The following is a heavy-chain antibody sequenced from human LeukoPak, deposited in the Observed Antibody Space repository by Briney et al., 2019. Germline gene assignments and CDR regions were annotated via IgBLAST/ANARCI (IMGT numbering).Heavy chain of an antibody. J-gene: IGHJ6*03. D-gene: IGHD7-27*01. Sequence: SETLSLTCTVSGGSISSYYWSWIRQPPGKGLEWIGYIYYSGSTNYNPSLKSRVTISVDTSKNQFSLKLSSVTAADTAVYYCARVPWGFRGYYYYMDVWGKGTTVTISS. V-gene: IGHV4-59*01. CDR3: ARVPWGFRGYYYYMDV. CDR2: IYYSGST. CDR1: GGSISSYY.